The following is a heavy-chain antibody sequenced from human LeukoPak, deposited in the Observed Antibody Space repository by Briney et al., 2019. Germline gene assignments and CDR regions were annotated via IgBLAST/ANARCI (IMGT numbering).Heavy chain of an antibody. Sequence: PGGSLRLSCAASGFTFSSYWMHWVRQAPGKGLVWVLRINSDGSSTSYADSVKGRFTISRDNAKNTLYLQMNSLRAEDTAVYYCARFMQLSFDYWGQGTLVTVSS. J-gene: IGHJ4*02. CDR2: INSDGSST. CDR1: GFTFSSYW. D-gene: IGHD2/OR15-2a*01. V-gene: IGHV3-74*01. CDR3: ARFMQLSFDY.